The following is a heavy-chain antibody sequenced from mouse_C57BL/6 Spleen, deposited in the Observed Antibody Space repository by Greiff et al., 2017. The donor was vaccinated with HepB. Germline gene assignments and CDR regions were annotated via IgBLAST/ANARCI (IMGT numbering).Heavy chain of an antibody. CDR3: TTPGDYYAMDY. V-gene: IGHV14-4*01. CDR1: GFNIKDDY. J-gene: IGHJ4*01. CDR2: IDPENGDT. Sequence: EVQLQQSGAELVRPGASVKLSCTASGFNIKDDYMHWVKQRPEQGLEWIGRIDPENGDTEYASKFQGKATITADTSSNTAYLQLSSLTSEDTAVYYCTTPGDYYAMDYWGQGTSVTVSS.